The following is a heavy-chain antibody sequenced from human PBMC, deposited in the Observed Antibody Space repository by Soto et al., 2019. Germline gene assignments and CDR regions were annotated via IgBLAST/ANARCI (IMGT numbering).Heavy chain of an antibody. CDR3: ARDLAWKRGKVGRYYYGMDV. CDR2: ISTRSSYT. CDR1: GFIFSDYY. D-gene: IGHD1-1*01. J-gene: IGHJ6*02. Sequence: GGSLRLSDAASGFIFSDYYMSWVRQTPGKELEWISYISTRSSYTNYADSVKGRFTISRDNTKNSLYLQMDSLRVEDTAVYYCARDLAWKRGKVGRYYYGMDVWGQGTTVTVSS. V-gene: IGHV3-11*06.